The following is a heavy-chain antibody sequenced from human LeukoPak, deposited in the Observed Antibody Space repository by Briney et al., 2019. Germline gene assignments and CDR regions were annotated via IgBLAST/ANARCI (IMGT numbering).Heavy chain of an antibody. Sequence: ASVKVSCKASGGTFSSYAISWVRQAPGQGLAWMGGIIPIFGTANYAQKFQGRVTITADESTSTAYMELSSLRSEDTAVYYCARVEERYYGSGSPTDYWGQGTLVTVSS. V-gene: IGHV1-69*13. J-gene: IGHJ4*02. CDR1: GGTFSSYA. CDR2: IIPIFGTA. CDR3: ARVEERYYGSGSPTDY. D-gene: IGHD3-10*01.